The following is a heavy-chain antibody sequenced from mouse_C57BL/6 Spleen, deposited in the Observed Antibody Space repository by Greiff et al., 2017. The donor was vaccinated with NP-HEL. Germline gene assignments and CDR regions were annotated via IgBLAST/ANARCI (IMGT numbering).Heavy chain of an antibody. Sequence: EVQLQESGPELVKPGASVEIPCKASGYTFTDYNMDWVKQSHGKSLEWIGDINPNNGGTIYNQKFKGKATLTVDKSSSTAYMELRSLTSEDTAVYYCARTPRYYYAMDYWGQGTSVTVSS. V-gene: IGHV1-18*01. J-gene: IGHJ4*01. CDR2: INPNNGGT. CDR1: GYTFTDYN. CDR3: ARTPRYYYAMDY.